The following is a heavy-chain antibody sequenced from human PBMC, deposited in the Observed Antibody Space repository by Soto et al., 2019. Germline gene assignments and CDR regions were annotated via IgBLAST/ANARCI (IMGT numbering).Heavy chain of an antibody. CDR2: ISSNGGST. Sequence: PGGSLRLSCSASGFTFSSYAMHWVRQAPGKGLEYVSAISSNGGSTYYADSVKGRFTISRDNSKNTLCLQMSSLRAEDTAVYYCAASKYYYDSSGYSDYYYYGMDVWGQGTTVTVSS. D-gene: IGHD3-22*01. V-gene: IGHV3-64D*06. J-gene: IGHJ6*02. CDR3: AASKYYYDSSGYSDYYYYGMDV. CDR1: GFTFSSYA.